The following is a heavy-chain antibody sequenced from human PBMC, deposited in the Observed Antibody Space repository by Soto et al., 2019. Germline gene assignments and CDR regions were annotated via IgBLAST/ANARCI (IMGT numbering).Heavy chain of an antibody. J-gene: IGHJ6*02. CDR2: ISTYNGNT. Sequence: QVQLLQSGAEVKKPGASVKVSCKASGYTFTTFGISWVRQAPGQGLEWMGWISTYNGNTNSAQKLQGRLTLTTDTSTTTAYMELRSLTSDDTAVDYCSRGDGPDVWGQGTTVTVSS. D-gene: IGHD3-16*01. V-gene: IGHV1-18*01. CDR3: SRGDGPDV. CDR1: GYTFTTFG.